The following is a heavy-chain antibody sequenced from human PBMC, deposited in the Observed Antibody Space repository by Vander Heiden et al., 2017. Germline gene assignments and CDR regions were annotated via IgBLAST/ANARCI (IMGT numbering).Heavy chain of an antibody. CDR3: ARGHQLRYFDWLLRDAFDI. J-gene: IGHJ3*02. V-gene: IGHV4-34*01. D-gene: IGHD3-9*01. CDR2: INHSGST. Sequence: QVQLQQWGAGLLKPSETLSLTCAVYGGSFSGYSGSWIRQPPGKGLEWIGEINHSGSTNYNPSLKSRVTISVDTSKNQFSLKLSSVTAADTAVYYCARGHQLRYFDWLLRDAFDIWGQGTMVTVSS. CDR1: GGSFSGYS.